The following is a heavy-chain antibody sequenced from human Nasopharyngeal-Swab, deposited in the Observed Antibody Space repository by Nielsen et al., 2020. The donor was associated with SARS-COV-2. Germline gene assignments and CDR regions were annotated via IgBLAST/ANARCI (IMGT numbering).Heavy chain of an antibody. D-gene: IGHD5-24*01. CDR2: IYYSGST. CDR3: ARLLGDGYNFVDY. V-gene: IGHV4-39*01. J-gene: IGHJ4*02. Sequence: SETLSLTCTVSGGSISSSSYYWGWIRQPPGKGLEWIGSIYYSGSTYYNPSLESRVTISVDTSKNQFSLKLSSVTAADTVVYYCARLLGDGYNFVDYWGQGTLVIVSS. CDR1: GGSISSSSYY.